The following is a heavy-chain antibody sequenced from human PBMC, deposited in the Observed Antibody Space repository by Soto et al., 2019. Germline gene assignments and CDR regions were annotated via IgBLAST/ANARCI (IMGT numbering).Heavy chain of an antibody. Sequence: LGESLKISCESSGYTFANYWICWVRQVPGKGLEGVXIXYXXXSXTXXXPXXXXQVTISADKSISTAYLQWTSLKASDTAIYYCSKFKYSTSVRYLQHWGQGTPVTVSS. CDR1: GYTFANYW. D-gene: IGHD6-6*01. J-gene: IGHJ1*01. V-gene: IGHV5-51*01. CDR3: SKFKYSTSVRYLQH. CDR2: XYXXXSXT.